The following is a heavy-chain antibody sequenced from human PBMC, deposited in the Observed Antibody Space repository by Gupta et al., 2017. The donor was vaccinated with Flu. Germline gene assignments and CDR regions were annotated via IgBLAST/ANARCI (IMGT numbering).Heavy chain of an antibody. V-gene: IGHV2-26*01. J-gene: IGHJ2*01. CDR3: ARTQIRGRNWYFDL. Sequence: QVTLKESGPVLVKPTETLTLTCTASVVSLSNARMGVSWIRQPPGKALEWLAHIFSNDEKSYSTSLKSRLTISKDTSKSQVVLTMTNMDPVDTATYYCARTQIRGRNWYFDLWGRGTLVTVSS. CDR2: IFSNDEK. D-gene: IGHD1-26*01. CDR1: VVSLSNARMG.